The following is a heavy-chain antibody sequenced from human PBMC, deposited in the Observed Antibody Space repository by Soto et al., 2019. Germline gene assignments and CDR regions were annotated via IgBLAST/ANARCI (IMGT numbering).Heavy chain of an antibody. V-gene: IGHV4-30-2*01. Sequence: SETLSLTCAVSGGSISSGGYSWSWIRQPPGKGLEWIGYIYHSGSTYYNPSLKSRVTISVDRSKNQFSLKLSSVTAADTAVYYCASDYGGTTADAFDIWGQGTMVTV. CDR1: GGSISSGGYS. D-gene: IGHD1-1*01. CDR3: ASDYGGTTADAFDI. J-gene: IGHJ3*02. CDR2: IYHSGST.